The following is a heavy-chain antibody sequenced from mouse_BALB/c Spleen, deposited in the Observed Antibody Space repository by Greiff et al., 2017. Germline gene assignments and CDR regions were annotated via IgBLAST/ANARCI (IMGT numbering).Heavy chain of an antibody. J-gene: IGHJ4*01. CDR2: INPGSGGT. CDR1: GYAFTNYL. V-gene: IGHV1-54*01. Sequence: VQLQQSGAELVRPGTSVKVSCKASGYAFTNYLIEWVKQRPGQGLEWIGVINPGSGGTNYNEKFKGKATLTADKSSSTAYMQLSSLTSDDSVVYFCARKGYEGNYYAMDDWGQGTSVTVSS. D-gene: IGHD2-12*01. CDR3: ARKGYEGNYYAMDD.